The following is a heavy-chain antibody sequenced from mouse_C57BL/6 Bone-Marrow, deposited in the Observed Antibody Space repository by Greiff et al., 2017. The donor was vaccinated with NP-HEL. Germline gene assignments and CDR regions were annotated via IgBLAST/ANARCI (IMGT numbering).Heavy chain of an antibody. Sequence: VQLHQPGAELVRPGSSVKLSCKASGYTFTSYWMHWVKQRPIQGLEWIGNIDPSDSETHYNQKFKDKATLTVDKSSSTAYMQLSSRTSEDSAVYYCARGGLNAWFAYWGQGTLVTVSA. CDR1: GYTFTSYW. V-gene: IGHV1-52*01. CDR3: ARGGLNAWFAY. D-gene: IGHD2-4*01. J-gene: IGHJ3*01. CDR2: IDPSDSET.